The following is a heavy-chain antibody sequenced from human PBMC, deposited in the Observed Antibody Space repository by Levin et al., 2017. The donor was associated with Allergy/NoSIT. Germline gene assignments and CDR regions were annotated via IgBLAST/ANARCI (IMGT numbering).Heavy chain of an antibody. CDR1: GFTFNTYG. V-gene: IGHV3-30*18. CDR3: VKEVATSGTLNWLDP. J-gene: IGHJ5*02. Sequence: PGGSLRLSCGASGFTFNTYGMHWVRQAPGKGLEWVAVISYDGGNKFYAASVRGRFTISRDNSNNTLYLQMNGLRPDDTAVYYCVKEVATSGTLNWLDPWGPGTLVTVSS. D-gene: IGHD1-1*01. CDR2: ISYDGGNK.